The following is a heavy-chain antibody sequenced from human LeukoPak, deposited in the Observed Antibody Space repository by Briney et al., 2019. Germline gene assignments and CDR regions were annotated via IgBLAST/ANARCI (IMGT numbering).Heavy chain of an antibody. CDR3: ARGGYIAAASIDY. Sequence: PTGGSLRLSCAASGFTFSSYWMHWVRQAPGKGLVWVSRINTDGGSTSYADSVKGRFTISRDNAKNTLYLQMNSLRAEDTAVYYCARGGYIAAASIDYWGQGTLVTVSS. CDR1: GFTFSSYW. CDR2: INTDGGST. D-gene: IGHD6-13*01. V-gene: IGHV3-74*01. J-gene: IGHJ4*02.